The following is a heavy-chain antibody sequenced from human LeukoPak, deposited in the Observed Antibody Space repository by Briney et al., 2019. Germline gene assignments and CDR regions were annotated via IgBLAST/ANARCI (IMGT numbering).Heavy chain of an antibody. Sequence: ASVKVSCKASGYTFISCYMHWVRQAPGQGLEWMGIINLSGGGTSHAQKFQGRVTMSRDTSTSTVYMELSSLRSEDTAVYYCAGSSVERQQLARFDYWGQGTLVTVSS. CDR2: INLSGGGT. CDR3: AGSSVERQQLARFDY. V-gene: IGHV1-46*01. CDR1: GYTFISCY. D-gene: IGHD6-13*01. J-gene: IGHJ4*02.